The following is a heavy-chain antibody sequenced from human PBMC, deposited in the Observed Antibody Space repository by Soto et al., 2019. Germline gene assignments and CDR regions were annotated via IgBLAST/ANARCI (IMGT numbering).Heavy chain of an antibody. V-gene: IGHV3-9*01. CDR2: ITWHSGTI. CDR3: AKEMITFGDFNYYYMDV. CDR1: GFTFDQYT. J-gene: IGHJ6*03. Sequence: EVQLVESGGGLVQPGRSLRLACAASGFTFDQYTMHWVRQAPGKGLEWVSSITWHSGTIGYADSVKGRFTISRDNAKNSLYLQMNGLRGEDTALYYCAKEMITFGDFNYYYMDVWGNGTTVTVSS. D-gene: IGHD3-16*01.